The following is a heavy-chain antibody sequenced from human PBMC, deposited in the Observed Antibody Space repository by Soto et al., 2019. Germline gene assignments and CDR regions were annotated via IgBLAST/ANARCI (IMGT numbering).Heavy chain of an antibody. CDR1: GGSISSGGYY. Sequence: SETLSLTCTVSGGSISSGGYYWRWIRQHPGKGLEWIGYIYYSGSTYYNPSLKSRVTISVDTSKNQFSLKLSSVTAADTAVYYCARDTVTTRNNWFDPWGQGTLVTVSS. CDR3: ARDTVTTRNNWFDP. J-gene: IGHJ5*02. V-gene: IGHV4-31*03. D-gene: IGHD4-17*01. CDR2: IYYSGST.